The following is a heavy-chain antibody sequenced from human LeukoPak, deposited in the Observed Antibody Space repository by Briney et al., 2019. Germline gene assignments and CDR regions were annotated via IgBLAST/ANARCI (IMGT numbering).Heavy chain of an antibody. CDR1: GGSDSSGSYY. J-gene: IGHJ3*02. D-gene: IGHD3-22*01. V-gene: IGHV4-61*01. CDR3: ARVRDDSSGFGAFDI. Sequence: SETLSLTCTVSGGSDSSGSYYWSWIRQPPGKGLEWIGYIYYSGSTNYNPSLKSRVTISVDTSKNQFSLKLSSVTAADTAVYYCARVRDDSSGFGAFDIWGQGTMVTVSS. CDR2: IYYSGST.